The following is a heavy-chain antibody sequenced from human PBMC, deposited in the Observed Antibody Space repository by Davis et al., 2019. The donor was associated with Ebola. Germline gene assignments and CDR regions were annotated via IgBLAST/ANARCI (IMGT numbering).Heavy chain of an antibody. Sequence: SQTLSLTCAVYGGSFSGYYWSWIRQPPGKGLEWIGEINHSGSTNYNPSLKSRVTISVDTSKNQFSLQLNSVTPEDTAVYYCAREEGYYYGMDVWGQGTTVTVSS. J-gene: IGHJ6*02. V-gene: IGHV4-34*01. CDR1: GGSFSGYY. CDR3: AREEGYYYGMDV. CDR2: INHSGST.